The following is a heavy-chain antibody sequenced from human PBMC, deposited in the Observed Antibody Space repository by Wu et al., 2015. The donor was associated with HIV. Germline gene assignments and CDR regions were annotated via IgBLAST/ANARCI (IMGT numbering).Heavy chain of an antibody. J-gene: IGHJ4*02. V-gene: IGHV1-69*13. D-gene: IGHD2-2*01. CDR2: ITPISNTP. CDR1: GGTLSTYA. CDR3: AREAASCTRTSCFHAFGS. Sequence: QVHLVQSGAELKKSGSSVKVSCKASGGTLSTYAISWVRQAPGQGLEWLARITPISNTPVYAQRFQGRVTATADESTNTVYLELRSLRSDDTAIYFCAREAASCTRTSCFHAFGSWGQGTLVTVSS.